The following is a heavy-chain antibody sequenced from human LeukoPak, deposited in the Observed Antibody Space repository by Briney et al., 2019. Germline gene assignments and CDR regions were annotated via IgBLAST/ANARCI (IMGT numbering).Heavy chain of an antibody. Sequence: GGSLRLSCAASGFTFSSYAMHWVRQAPGKGLEYVSAISSNGGSTYYANSVKGRFTISRDNSKNTLYLQMGSLRAEDMAVYYCARAATHYYDSSGYLNYWGQGTLVTVSS. V-gene: IGHV3-64*01. CDR2: ISSNGGST. CDR3: ARAATHYYDSSGYLNY. J-gene: IGHJ4*02. CDR1: GFTFSSYA. D-gene: IGHD3-22*01.